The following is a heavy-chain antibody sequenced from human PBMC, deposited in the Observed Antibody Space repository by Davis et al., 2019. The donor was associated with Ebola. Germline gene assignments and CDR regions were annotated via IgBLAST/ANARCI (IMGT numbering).Heavy chain of an antibody. CDR3: ARGTKNWNDVVDAFDI. CDR1: GGSISSGGYY. Sequence: PSETLSLTCAVSGGSISSGGYYWSWIRQPPGKGLEWIGYIYYSGSTNYNPSLKSRVTISVDTSKNQFSLQLNSVTPEDTAVYYCARGTKNWNDVVDAFDIWGQGTMVTVSS. J-gene: IGHJ3*02. V-gene: IGHV4-61*08. D-gene: IGHD1-1*01. CDR2: IYYSGST.